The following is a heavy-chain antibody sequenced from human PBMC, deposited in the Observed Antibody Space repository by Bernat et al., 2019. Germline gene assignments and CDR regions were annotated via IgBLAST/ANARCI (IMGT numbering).Heavy chain of an antibody. V-gene: IGHV3-23*01. CDR3: AKALGYGSGSYWTLIFDY. D-gene: IGHD3-10*01. CDR2: ISGSGGST. CDR1: GFTFSSYA. J-gene: IGHJ4*02. Sequence: EVQLLESGGGLVQPGGSLRLSCAASGFTFSSYAMSWVRQAPGKGLEWVSAISGSGGSTYYADSVKGRFTISRDNSKNTLNLQMNSLRAEDTAVYYCAKALGYGSGSYWTLIFDYWGQGTLVTVSS.